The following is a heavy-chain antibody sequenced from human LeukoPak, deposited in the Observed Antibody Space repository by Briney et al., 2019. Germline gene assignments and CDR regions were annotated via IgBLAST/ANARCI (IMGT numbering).Heavy chain of an antibody. CDR1: GYTFTSYG. Sequence: ASVKVSCKASGYTFTSYGISWVRQAPGQGLEWMGWISAYNGNTNYAQKLQGRVTMTTDTSTSTAYMELRSLRSDDTAVYYCASLDVGSSWFVLDYYYMDVWGKGTTVTVSS. V-gene: IGHV1-18*01. CDR2: ISAYNGNT. D-gene: IGHD6-13*01. J-gene: IGHJ6*03. CDR3: ASLDVGSSWFVLDYYYMDV.